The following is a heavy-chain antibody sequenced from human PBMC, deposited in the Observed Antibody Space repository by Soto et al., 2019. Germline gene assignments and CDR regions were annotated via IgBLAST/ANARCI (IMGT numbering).Heavy chain of an antibody. Sequence: QVQLVQSGAEVKKPGASVKVSCKASGYTFTSYAMHWVRQAPGQRLEWMGWINAVNGNTKYSQKFQGRVTITRDTSASTAYMELSSLRSEDTAVYYCAREGIAAAGPDYWGQGTLVTVSS. CDR2: INAVNGNT. CDR3: AREGIAAAGPDY. D-gene: IGHD6-13*01. CDR1: GYTFTSYA. J-gene: IGHJ4*02. V-gene: IGHV1-3*01.